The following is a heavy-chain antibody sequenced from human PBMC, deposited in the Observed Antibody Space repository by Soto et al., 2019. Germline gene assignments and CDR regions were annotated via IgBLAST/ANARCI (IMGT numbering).Heavy chain of an antibody. D-gene: IGHD3-9*01. CDR3: ARGPSYSDYSNDWFFDS. V-gene: IGHV3-7*03. CDR1: GITFSGYW. Sequence: GGSLRLSCAATGITFSGYWMTWVRPAPGKGLEWVADIKKDGTEKYYVDSLKGRFTISRDNAKKSVYLQMNGLTVEDTAVYRCARGPSYSDYSNDWFFDSWGQGALVTVSS. CDR2: IKKDGTEK. J-gene: IGHJ4*02.